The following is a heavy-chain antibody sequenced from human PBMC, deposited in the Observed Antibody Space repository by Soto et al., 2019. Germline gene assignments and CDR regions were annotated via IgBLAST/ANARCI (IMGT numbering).Heavy chain of an antibody. CDR3: TRDRGGNFYGGFDY. Sequence: EVQLVESGGGLVQPGGSLRLSCAASGFTFNNYWMHWVRQVPGKGLVWVARINTEGSTRDYADSVRGRFAISRDNAKNTLYLQINSLRDEDTAVYYCTRDRGGNFYGGFDYWGRGTLVTVSP. J-gene: IGHJ4*02. D-gene: IGHD1-26*01. V-gene: IGHV3-74*01. CDR1: GFTFNNYW. CDR2: INTEGSTR.